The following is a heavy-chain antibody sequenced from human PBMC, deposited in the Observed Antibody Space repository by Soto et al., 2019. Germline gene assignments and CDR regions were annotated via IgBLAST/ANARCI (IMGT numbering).Heavy chain of an antibody. CDR2: IYYSGST. CDR3: ARASLIAPDYYGMDV. CDR1: GGSISSYY. J-gene: IGHJ6*02. Sequence: PSETLSLTCTVSGGSISSYYWSWIRQPPGKGLEWIGYIYYSGSTNYNPSLKSRVTISVDTSKNQFSLKLSSVTAADTAVYYCARASLIAPDYYGMDVWGQGPTVTVS. D-gene: IGHD6-13*01. V-gene: IGHV4-59*01.